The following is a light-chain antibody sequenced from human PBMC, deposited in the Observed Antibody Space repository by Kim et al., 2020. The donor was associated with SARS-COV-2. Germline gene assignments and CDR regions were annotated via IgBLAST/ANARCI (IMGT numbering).Light chain of an antibody. CDR2: AAS. CDR1: RGIGNY. CDR3: QKFNAAPRT. J-gene: IGKJ1*01. V-gene: IGKV1-27*01. Sequence: TSVGDRVTITCRASRGIGNYLAWYQQKPGNPPKLLIYAASALHSGVPSRFSGSGSGTEFTLTITSLQPEDVATYYCQKFNAAPRTFGQGTKVDIK.